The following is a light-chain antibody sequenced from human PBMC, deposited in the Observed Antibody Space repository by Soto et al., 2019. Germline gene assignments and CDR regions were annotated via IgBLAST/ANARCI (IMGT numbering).Light chain of an antibody. CDR3: QQRSDWPST. J-gene: IGKJ4*01. Sequence: EIVLTQSPATLSLSPGDRATLSCRASQSVGSYLGWYQQRPGQAPRLLIYDASNAATGIPARFSGSGSGTDFTLTISSLEAEDFAVYYCQQRSDWPSTFGGGTKVEIK. CDR1: QSVGSY. CDR2: DAS. V-gene: IGKV3-11*01.